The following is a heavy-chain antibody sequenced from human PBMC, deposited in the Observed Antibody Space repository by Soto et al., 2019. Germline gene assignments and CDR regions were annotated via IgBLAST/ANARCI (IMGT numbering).Heavy chain of an antibody. V-gene: IGHV3-33*01. D-gene: IGHD6-6*01. CDR1: GFTFSSYG. J-gene: IGHJ6*02. CDR2: IWYDGSNK. Sequence: QVQLVESGGGVVQPGRSLRLSCAASGFTFSSYGMHWVRQAPGKGLEWVAVIWYDGSNKYYADSVKGRFTISRDNSKNTLYLQRNSVRAEDTAVYYCARVSYSSSSGDFYGMDVWGQGTTVTVSS. CDR3: ARVSYSSSSGDFYGMDV.